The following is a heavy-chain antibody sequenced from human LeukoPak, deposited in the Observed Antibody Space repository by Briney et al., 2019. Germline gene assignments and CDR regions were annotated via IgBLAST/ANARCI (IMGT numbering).Heavy chain of an antibody. CDR3: AKESPQFDY. CDR2: ISGGGDSI. J-gene: IGHJ4*02. CDR1: GFTFSNYA. Sequence: GGSLRLSCAASGFTFSNYAMSWVRQAPGRGLEWVSTISGGGDSIYYADSVKGRFTISRDNSKNTLYLQMKSLRVEDTAVYYCAKESPQFDYWGQGTLATVSS. V-gene: IGHV3-23*01.